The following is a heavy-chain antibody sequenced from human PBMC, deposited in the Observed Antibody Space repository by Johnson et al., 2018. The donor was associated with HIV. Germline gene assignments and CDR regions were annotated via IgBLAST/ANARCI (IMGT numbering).Heavy chain of an antibody. CDR1: GFTFSSYA. V-gene: IGHV3-38*03. CDR3: ARDKYPPTAAAGTDAFDI. J-gene: IGHJ3*02. D-gene: IGHD6-13*01. CDR2: ISGGST. Sequence: EQLVESGGGVVQPGRSLRLSCAASGFTFSSYAMHWVRQAPGKGLGWVSSISGGSTYYADSRKGRFTISRDNSKNTPYLQMNSLRAEDTAVYYCARDKYPPTAAAGTDAFDIWGQGTMVTVSS.